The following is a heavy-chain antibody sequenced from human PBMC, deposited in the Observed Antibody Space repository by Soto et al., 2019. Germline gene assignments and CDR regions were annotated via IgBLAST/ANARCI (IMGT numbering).Heavy chain of an antibody. V-gene: IGHV3-33*01. Sequence: QVQLVESGGGVVQPGRSLRLSCAASGFTFSNYGMHWVRQAPGKGQEWVAFIWYDGGNKYYAESVKGRFTISRDNSKNTLYLQMNSLRAEDTAVYYCARDGDVNTGFGKDYWGQGTLVTVSS. D-gene: IGHD3-16*01. J-gene: IGHJ4*02. CDR1: GFTFSNYG. CDR2: IWYDGGNK. CDR3: ARDGDVNTGFGKDY.